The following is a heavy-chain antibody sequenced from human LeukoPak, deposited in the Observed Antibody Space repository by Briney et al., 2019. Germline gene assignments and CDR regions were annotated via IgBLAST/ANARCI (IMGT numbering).Heavy chain of an antibody. CDR2: ISYDGSNN. CDR3: ARDVGYSSGWYDYYYGVDV. Sequence: GGSLRLSCAASGFTFSDYWMTWVRQAPGKGLEWVTVISYDGSNNYYADSVKGRFTISRDNSKNTLYLQMNSLRTEDTAVYYCARDVGYSSGWYDYYYGVDVWGQGTTVTVSS. D-gene: IGHD6-19*01. J-gene: IGHJ6*02. V-gene: IGHV3-30-3*01. CDR1: GFTFSDYW.